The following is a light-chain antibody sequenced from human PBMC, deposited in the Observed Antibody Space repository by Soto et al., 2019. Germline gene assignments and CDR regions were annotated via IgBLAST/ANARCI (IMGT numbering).Light chain of an antibody. CDR3: SSYTSSSTYV. Sequence: QSVLTQPASVSGSPGQSTTISCTGTSSDVGGYNNVSWYQQHPGKASKLMIYDVSNRPSGVSNRFSGSKSGNTASLTISGLQAEDEADYYCSSYTSSSTYVFGTGTKVTVL. CDR1: SSDVGGYNN. V-gene: IGLV2-14*01. J-gene: IGLJ1*01. CDR2: DVS.